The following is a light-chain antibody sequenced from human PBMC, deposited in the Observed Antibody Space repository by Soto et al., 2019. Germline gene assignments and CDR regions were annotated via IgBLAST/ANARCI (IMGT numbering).Light chain of an antibody. Sequence: EIVMTQSPATLSVSPGDGATLSCRASQSISTNLAWYQQKPGQAPRLLIYGASTRAAGIPAMFRVSRSGTEFTLTISSLLSEDFAVYYCQQYDNWPPITFGQGTRLEI. J-gene: IGKJ5*01. CDR1: QSISTN. CDR3: QQYDNWPPIT. V-gene: IGKV3-15*01. CDR2: GAS.